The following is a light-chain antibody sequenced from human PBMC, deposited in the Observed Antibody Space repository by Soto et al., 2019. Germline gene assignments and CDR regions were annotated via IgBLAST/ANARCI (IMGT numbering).Light chain of an antibody. Sequence: QSVLTQPPSASGTPGQRITISCSGSSSNIGDNPVNWYQQLPGAAPKLLIYINDQRPSGVPDRFSGSRSGTSASLAISGLQSEDEADYYCATWDDRLNGYVFGSGTKLTVL. CDR1: SSNIGDNP. CDR2: IND. V-gene: IGLV1-44*01. J-gene: IGLJ1*01. CDR3: ATWDDRLNGYV.